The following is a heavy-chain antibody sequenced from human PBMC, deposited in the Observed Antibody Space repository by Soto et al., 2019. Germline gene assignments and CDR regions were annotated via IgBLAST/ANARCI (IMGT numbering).Heavy chain of an antibody. V-gene: IGHV3-23*01. CDR3: AKGRTFFDF. Sequence: GGSLILSCSPSGCAFNDYSMTWVRQAPGKGLEWVSDISDSNGATHYAESVKGRFTISRDDSKNRLYLQMDRLRAEDAAVYYCAKGRTFFDFWGQGTLVTVS. CDR1: GCAFNDYS. CDR2: ISDSNGAT. J-gene: IGHJ4*02.